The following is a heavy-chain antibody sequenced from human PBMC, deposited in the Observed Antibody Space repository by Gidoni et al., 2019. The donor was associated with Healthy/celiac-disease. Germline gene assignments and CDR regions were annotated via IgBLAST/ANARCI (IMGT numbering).Heavy chain of an antibody. CDR2: IKKDGSEK. J-gene: IGHJ3*02. CDR1: GFTFSSYW. CDR3: ARVPGGAFDI. D-gene: IGHD3-10*01. V-gene: IGHV3-7*03. Sequence: EVQLAESGGGLVQPGGSLRLSCAASGFTFSSYWISWVRQAPGKGLEWVANIKKDGSEKYYVDSVKGRFTIARDNAKNSLYLQMNSLRAEDTAVYYCARVPGGAFDIWGQGTMVTVSS.